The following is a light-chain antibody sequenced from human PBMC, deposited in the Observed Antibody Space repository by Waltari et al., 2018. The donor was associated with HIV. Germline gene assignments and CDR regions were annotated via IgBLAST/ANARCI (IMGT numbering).Light chain of an antibody. J-gene: IGLJ3*02. Sequence: QSVLTQPPSASGTPGQRLTISCFGRNSTIGKTYLYCYQQLPGTAPKLLIHSNDQRPSRVPDRFSASKSGTSVSLAISGLRTEDEADYYCAAWDDSLSGWVFGGGTSLTVL. CDR3: AAWDDSLSGWV. CDR1: NSTIGKTY. CDR2: SND. V-gene: IGLV1-47*02.